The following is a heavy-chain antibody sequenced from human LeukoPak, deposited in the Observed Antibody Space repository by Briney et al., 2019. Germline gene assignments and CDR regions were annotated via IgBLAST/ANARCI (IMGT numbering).Heavy chain of an antibody. CDR2: IYYSGGT. CDR3: ATGQTTQDY. J-gene: IGHJ4*02. CDR1: GGPISSYF. D-gene: IGHD1-1*01. V-gene: IGHV4-59*01. Sequence: PSETLSLTCTVSGGPISSYFWSWVRQPPGKGLEWIGYIYYSGGTNYNPSLKSRVTISVDTSKNQFSLKLSSVTAADTAVYYCATGQTTQDYWGQGTLVTVSS.